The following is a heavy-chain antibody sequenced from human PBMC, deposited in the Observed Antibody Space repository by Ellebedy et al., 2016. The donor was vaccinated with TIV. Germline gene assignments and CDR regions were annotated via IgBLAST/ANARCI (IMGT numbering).Heavy chain of an antibody. CDR1: GDSISRSSYY. CDR3: ARWFGELLYVRWFDP. V-gene: IGHV4-39*01. J-gene: IGHJ5*02. D-gene: IGHD3-10*01. Sequence: SETLSLTCTVSGDSISRSSYYWGWIRQPPGKGLEWIGSIYYTGSTDYNPSLKSRVDISADTSKNQFSLRLSSVTAADTAVYYCARWFGELLYVRWFDPWGQGTLVTVSS. CDR2: IYYTGST.